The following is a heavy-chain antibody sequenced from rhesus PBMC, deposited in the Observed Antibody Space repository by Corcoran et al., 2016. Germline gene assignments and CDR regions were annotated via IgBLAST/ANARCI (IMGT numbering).Heavy chain of an antibody. J-gene: IGHJ5-1*01. CDR3: SSPVRYRFDV. CDR1: GGSFRSYW. V-gene: IGHV4-80*01. Sequence: QVQLQESGPGLVKPSEPLFLTCAVYGGSFRSYWWNWIRQSPGKGLEWIEEINGYSGSTNYNPSLQSRVTSSGDVSRNQFSLKLTSVTAADTAVYYCSSPVRYRFDVWGPGVLVSVSS. CDR2: INGYSGST.